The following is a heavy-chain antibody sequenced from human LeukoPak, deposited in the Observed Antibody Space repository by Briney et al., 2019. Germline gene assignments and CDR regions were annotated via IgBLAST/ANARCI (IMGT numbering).Heavy chain of an antibody. Sequence: ASVKVSCKASGYTFISYDINWVRQATGQGLEWVGWMNPNSANTGYAQKFQGRVTITRSTSISTAYMELSSLRSEDTAVYYCARGKAGDSGGHRTFDIWGQGTMVTVSS. J-gene: IGHJ3*02. CDR2: MNPNSANT. D-gene: IGHD2-15*01. CDR1: GYTFISYD. V-gene: IGHV1-8*03. CDR3: ARGKAGDSGGHRTFDI.